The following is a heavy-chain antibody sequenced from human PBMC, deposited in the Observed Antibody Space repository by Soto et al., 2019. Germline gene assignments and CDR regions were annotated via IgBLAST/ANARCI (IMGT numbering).Heavy chain of an antibody. CDR2: IYWDEDK. CDR3: AHIVPFDYRGYNFEF. V-gene: IGHV2-5*02. J-gene: IGHJ4*02. D-gene: IGHD3-9*01. CDR1: GFSLSTHTVG. Sequence: QITLKESGPTLVKPTQTLTLTCTFSGFSLSTHTVGVAWIRQPPGNALEWLALIYWDEDKRYSPSLKSRLTITQDTSKNQVVLTMTNMDPVDTATCYCAHIVPFDYRGYNFEFWGQGILVTVSS.